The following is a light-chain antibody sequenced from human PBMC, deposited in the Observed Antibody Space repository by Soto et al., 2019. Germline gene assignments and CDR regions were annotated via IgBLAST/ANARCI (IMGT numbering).Light chain of an antibody. CDR1: QSVSSSY. CDR3: QRYGSSPPWT. Sequence: EIVLTQSPGTLSLSPGERATLSCRASQSVSSSYLAWYQQKPGQAPRLLIYGASSRATGIPDRFSGSGSGTDFNLTISRLEPEAFAVYYCQRYGSSPPWTFGQGTKVEIK. CDR2: GAS. J-gene: IGKJ1*01. V-gene: IGKV3-20*01.